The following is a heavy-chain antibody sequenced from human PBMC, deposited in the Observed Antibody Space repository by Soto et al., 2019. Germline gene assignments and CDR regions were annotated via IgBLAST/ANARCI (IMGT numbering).Heavy chain of an antibody. CDR2: IYYSGST. J-gene: IGHJ5*02. CDR3: ARGLQRDYYDSSGYYVSPWFDP. D-gene: IGHD3-22*01. Sequence: SETLSLTCTVSGGSISSGGYYWSWIRQHPGKGLEWIGYIYYSGSTYYNPSLKSRVTISVDTSKNQFSLKLSSVTATDTAVYYCARGLQRDYYDSSGYYVSPWFDPWGQGTLVTVSS. V-gene: IGHV4-31*03. CDR1: GGSISSGGYY.